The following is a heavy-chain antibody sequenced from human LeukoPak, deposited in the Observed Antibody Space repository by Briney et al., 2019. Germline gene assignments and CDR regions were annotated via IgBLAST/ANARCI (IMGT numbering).Heavy chain of an antibody. CDR1: GFTFSSYW. CDR3: AREPENYDFWSGYPYYYYYGMDV. D-gene: IGHD3-3*01. Sequence: QAGGSLRLSCAASGFTFSSYWMHWVRQAPGKGPVWVSRINSDGSSTSYADSVKGRFTISRDNAKNTLYLQMNSLRAEDTAVYYCAREPENYDFWSGYPYYYYYGMDVWGQGTTVTVSS. CDR2: INSDGSST. J-gene: IGHJ6*02. V-gene: IGHV3-74*01.